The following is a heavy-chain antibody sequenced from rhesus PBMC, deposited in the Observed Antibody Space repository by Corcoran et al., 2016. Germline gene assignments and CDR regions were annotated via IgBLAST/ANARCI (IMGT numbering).Heavy chain of an antibody. CDR2: ISSDGIST. D-gene: IGHD1-1*01. CDR3: AKSAAGTIFSY. Sequence: VQLVESGGGLVQPGGSLRLSCAASGFTFSSYWMYWVREAPGTGLEWCSRISSDGISTSYADSVKGRFTISRENAKNSLYLQMNSLRAEDTAVYYCAKSAAGTIFSYWGQGVLVTVSS. J-gene: IGHJ4*01. CDR1: GFTFSSYW. V-gene: IGHV3-119*01.